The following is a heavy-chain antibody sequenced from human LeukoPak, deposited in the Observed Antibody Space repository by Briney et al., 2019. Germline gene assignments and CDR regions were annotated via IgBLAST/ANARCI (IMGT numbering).Heavy chain of an antibody. CDR1: GYIFTTYW. CDR3: ATSEEKLGHFGY. J-gene: IGHJ4*02. CDR2: TYPGDSDT. V-gene: IGHV5-51*01. D-gene: IGHD3-16*01. Sequence: GESLKISCMGSGYIFTTYWIGWVRQLPGKGLEWMGITYPGDSDTRYSPSFQGQVTISADKSISTAYLQWSSLKASDTAMYYCATSEEKLGHFGYWGQGTLVTVSS.